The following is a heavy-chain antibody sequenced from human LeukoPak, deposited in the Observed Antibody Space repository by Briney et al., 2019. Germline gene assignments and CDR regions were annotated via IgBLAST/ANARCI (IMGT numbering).Heavy chain of an antibody. CDR1: GFTFSSYG. Sequence: PGRSLRLSCAASGFTFSSYGMHWVRQAPGKGLEWVAVISYDGSIKYYADSVKGRFTISRDSSKNTLFLQMNSLRAEDTAVYYCANGYDYGPFSLDYWGQGTLVTVSS. CDR3: ANGYDYGPFSLDY. CDR2: ISYDGSIK. D-gene: IGHD4-17*01. V-gene: IGHV3-30*18. J-gene: IGHJ4*02.